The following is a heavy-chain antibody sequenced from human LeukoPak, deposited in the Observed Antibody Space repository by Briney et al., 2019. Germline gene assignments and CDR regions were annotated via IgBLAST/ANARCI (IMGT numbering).Heavy chain of an antibody. J-gene: IGHJ2*01. CDR3: ARDRRDIVATMGWYFDL. V-gene: IGHV3-21*01. Sequence: KSGGSLRLSCAASGFTFSSYSMNWVRQAPGKGLEWVSSISSSSSYIYYADSVKGRFTISRDNAKNSLYLQMNSLRAEDTAVYYCARDRRDIVATMGWYFDLWGRGTLVTVSS. CDR2: ISSSSSYI. CDR1: GFTFSSYS. D-gene: IGHD5-12*01.